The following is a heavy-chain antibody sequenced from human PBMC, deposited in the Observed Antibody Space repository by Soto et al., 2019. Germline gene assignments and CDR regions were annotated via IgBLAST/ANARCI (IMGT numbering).Heavy chain of an antibody. D-gene: IGHD4-17*01. V-gene: IGHV4-39*01. CDR3: ARREDYGDYFDY. Sequence: SETLSLTCTVSGGSISSSSYYWVWIRQPPGKGLEWIGSIYYSGSTYYNPSLKSRVTISVDTSKNQFSLKLSSVTAADTAVYYCARREDYGDYFDYWGQGTLVTVSS. CDR1: GGSISSSSYY. J-gene: IGHJ4*02. CDR2: IYYSGST.